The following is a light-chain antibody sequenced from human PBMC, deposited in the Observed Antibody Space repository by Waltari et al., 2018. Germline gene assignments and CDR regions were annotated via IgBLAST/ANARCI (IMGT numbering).Light chain of an antibody. Sequence: SSELTQDPAVSVALAQTVRITCQGDSGRNSFASWYQQKPGLAPRLIIYAKGNRPSGIPTRFSGSRSGNTASLTIAGVQAEDEADYYCSCRDSGARLFGGGTKLTVL. CDR2: AKG. CDR3: SCRDSGARL. CDR1: SGRNSF. V-gene: IGLV3-19*01. J-gene: IGLJ3*02.